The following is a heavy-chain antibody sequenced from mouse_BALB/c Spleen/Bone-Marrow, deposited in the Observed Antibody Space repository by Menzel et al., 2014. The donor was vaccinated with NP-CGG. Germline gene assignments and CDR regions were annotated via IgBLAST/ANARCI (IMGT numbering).Heavy chain of an antibody. D-gene: IGHD5-1*01. CDR1: GYSITSGYN. J-gene: IGHJ4*01. Sequence: VQLQQPGPDLVKPSQSLSLTCSVTGYSITSGYNWHWIRQFPGNKLEWMGYIRYSDSTNYNPSLKGRISITRDTSKNQFFLQLNSVTTEDTATYYCVRGTYGAMDYWGQGTSVTVSS. V-gene: IGHV3-1*02. CDR2: IRYSDST. CDR3: VRGTYGAMDY.